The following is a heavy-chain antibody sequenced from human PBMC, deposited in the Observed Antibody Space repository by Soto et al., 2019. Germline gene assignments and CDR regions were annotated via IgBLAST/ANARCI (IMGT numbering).Heavy chain of an antibody. V-gene: IGHV4-59*01. CDR1: GGSISSYY. D-gene: IGHD1-26*01. CDR3: ARDRRSGSRYYYYGMDV. J-gene: IGHJ6*02. Sequence: SETMSLTCTVSGGSISSYYGSWIRQPPGKGLEWIGYIYYSGSTNYNPSLKSRVTISVDTSKNQFSLKLSSVTAADTAVYYCARDRRSGSRYYYYGMDVWGQGTTVTVSS. CDR2: IYYSGST.